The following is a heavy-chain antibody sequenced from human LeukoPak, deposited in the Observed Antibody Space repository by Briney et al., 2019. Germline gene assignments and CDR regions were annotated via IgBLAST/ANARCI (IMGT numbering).Heavy chain of an antibody. CDR2: IYPGDSET. Sequence: GGSLRLSCKGSGYRFTSYWIGWVRQMPGKGLEWMGIIYPGDSETRYSPSFQGQVTISADKSISTAYLQWSSLKASDTAVYYCARLRWPRGGRSSFDYWGQGALVTVSS. V-gene: IGHV5-51*01. D-gene: IGHD3-10*01. J-gene: IGHJ4*02. CDR1: GYRFTSYW. CDR3: ARLRWPRGGRSSFDY.